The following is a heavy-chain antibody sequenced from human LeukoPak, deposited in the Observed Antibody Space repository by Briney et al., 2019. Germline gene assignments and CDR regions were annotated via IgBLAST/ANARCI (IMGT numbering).Heavy chain of an antibody. V-gene: IGHV1-24*01. CDR3: VVLWERLGELFFDF. Sequence: ASVKVSCKVSGHTLSELSMHWVRQAPGKGPEWMGGYDPEVGETIYPQKFQRRVTMTEDTSIDTAYMELSSLRSEDTAVYYCVVLWERLGELFFDFWGQGTLVTVSS. CDR2: YDPEVGET. J-gene: IGHJ4*02. D-gene: IGHD1-26*01. CDR1: GHTLSELS.